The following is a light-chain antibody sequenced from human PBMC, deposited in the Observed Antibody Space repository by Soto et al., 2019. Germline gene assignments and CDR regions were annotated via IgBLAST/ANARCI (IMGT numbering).Light chain of an antibody. CDR2: DVS. V-gene: IGLV2-14*03. CDR1: XSXVGGYNY. CDR3: SSYTASSTYV. Sequence: QSALTQPASVSGSPGQAITISCTXTXSXVGGYNYVSWYQHHPGKAPKLMIFDVSNRPSGVSNRFSGSKSGNTASLTISGLQAEDEADYYCSSYTASSTYVFGTGTKLTVL. J-gene: IGLJ1*01.